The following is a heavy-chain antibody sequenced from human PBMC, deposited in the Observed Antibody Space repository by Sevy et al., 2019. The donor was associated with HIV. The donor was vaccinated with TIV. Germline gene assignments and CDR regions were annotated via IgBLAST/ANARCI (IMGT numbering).Heavy chain of an antibody. CDR3: VREDLVLGEDNYYGMDV. J-gene: IGHJ6*02. Sequence: GGSLRLSCAVSGFTVSDNYVNWVRQAPGKGLEWVSIIYIAGRTYYADSVRGRFTISRDKAKNTLYLQMNSLRVEDTAVYYCVREDLVLGEDNYYGMDVWGQRTTVTVSS. V-gene: IGHV3-53*01. CDR2: IYIAGRT. D-gene: IGHD3-16*01. CDR1: GFTVSDNY.